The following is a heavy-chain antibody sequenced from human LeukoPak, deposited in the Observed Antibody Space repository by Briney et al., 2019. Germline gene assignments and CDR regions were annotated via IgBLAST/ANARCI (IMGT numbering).Heavy chain of an antibody. J-gene: IGHJ6*03. Sequence: GGSLRLSCAASGFTFSSYAMSWVRQAPGKGLEWVSAISGSGGSTYYADSVKGRFTISRDNSKNTLYLQMNSLGAEDTAVYYCAKAPRFLEWLVKFYYMDVWGKGTTVTVSS. CDR2: ISGSGGST. CDR3: AKAPRFLEWLVKFYYMDV. CDR1: GFTFSSYA. D-gene: IGHD3-3*01. V-gene: IGHV3-23*01.